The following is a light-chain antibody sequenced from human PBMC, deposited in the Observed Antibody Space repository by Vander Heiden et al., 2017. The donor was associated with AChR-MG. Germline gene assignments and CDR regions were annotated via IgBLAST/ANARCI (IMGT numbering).Light chain of an antibody. CDR1: SSNIGSNT. CDR2: SKN. CDR3: AAWDDSLNGPDYV. J-gene: IGLJ1*01. Sequence: QSVLTQPPSASGTPGQRVTISCSGSSSNIGSNTVNWYQQLPGTAPKLLIYSKNQRPSGVPDRFSGSKSGTSASLAISGLQSEDEADYYCAAWDDSLNGPDYVFGTGTKVTVL. V-gene: IGLV1-44*01.